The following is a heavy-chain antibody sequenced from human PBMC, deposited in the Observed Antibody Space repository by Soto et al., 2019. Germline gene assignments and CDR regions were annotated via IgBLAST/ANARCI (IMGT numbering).Heavy chain of an antibody. CDR2: ISTNT. CDR1: GFTFSNYA. Sequence: GSLRLSCAASGFTFSNYAMSWVRQAPGRGLEWVSTISTNTKYEDSVKGRFTISRDNSKNTLYLQMNSLRAEDTAVYYCAKISSYYDSSGTPIDYWGQGTLVTVSS. J-gene: IGHJ4*02. D-gene: IGHD3-22*01. CDR3: AKISSYYDSSGTPIDY. V-gene: IGHV3-23*05.